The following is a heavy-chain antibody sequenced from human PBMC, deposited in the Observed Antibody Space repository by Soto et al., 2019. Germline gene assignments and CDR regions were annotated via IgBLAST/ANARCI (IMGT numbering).Heavy chain of an antibody. CDR3: ARSRNSAVADSFDF. V-gene: IGHV3-30*04. Sequence: AGSLRLSCAASGFTFSRYAIHWVRQAPGKGLEWVAVISRDGSNKYYVDSVKGRFTISRDNSKNTLYLQMNSLRDEDTAVYYCARSRNSAVADSFDFWGQGTLVTVSS. J-gene: IGHJ4*02. CDR1: GFTFSRYA. D-gene: IGHD3-10*01. CDR2: ISRDGSNK.